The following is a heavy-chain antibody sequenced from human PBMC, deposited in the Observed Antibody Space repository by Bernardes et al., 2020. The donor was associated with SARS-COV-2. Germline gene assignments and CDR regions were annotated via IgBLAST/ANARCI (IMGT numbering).Heavy chain of an antibody. D-gene: IGHD3-10*01. CDR2: LYSGGNT. Sequence: GGSLRLSCATSGFAVRDNYVSWVRKAPGKGLEWVSILYSGGNTYYADSVKGRFTISRDDSRNTVYLQMSSLRAEDTAMYYCARVRYYYGSGRPARYFDKWGQGTTVTVSS. CDR3: ARVRYYYGSGRPARYFDK. J-gene: IGHJ4*03. V-gene: IGHV3-53*01. CDR1: GFAVRDNY.